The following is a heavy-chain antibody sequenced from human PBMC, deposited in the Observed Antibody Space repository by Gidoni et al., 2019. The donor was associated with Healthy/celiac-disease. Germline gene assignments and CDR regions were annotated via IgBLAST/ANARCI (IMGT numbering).Heavy chain of an antibody. CDR3: AKDYCSGGSCYLADY. CDR1: GFPFSSYG. D-gene: IGHD2-15*01. Sequence: QVQLVESGGGVVQPGRSLRLSCAASGFPFSSYGMHWVRQAPGKGLEWVAVISYDGSNKYYADSVKGRFTISRDNSKNTLYLQMNSLRAEDTAVYYCAKDYCSGGSCYLADYWGQGTLVTVSS. V-gene: IGHV3-30*18. J-gene: IGHJ4*02. CDR2: ISYDGSNK.